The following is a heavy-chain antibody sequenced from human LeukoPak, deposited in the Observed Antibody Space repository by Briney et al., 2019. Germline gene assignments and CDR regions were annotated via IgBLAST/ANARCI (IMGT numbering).Heavy chain of an antibody. Sequence: GGSLRLSCAASGFTFSIYAMSWVRQAPGRGLQWVSGISGSGETAYYADSVKGRFTIFRDNSKNTLYLQMNSLRAEDTAVYYCTKDYDSSGYYILDYWGQGTLLAVSS. CDR1: GFTFSIYA. V-gene: IGHV3-23*01. J-gene: IGHJ4*02. D-gene: IGHD3-22*01. CDR2: ISGSGETA. CDR3: TKDYDSSGYYILDY.